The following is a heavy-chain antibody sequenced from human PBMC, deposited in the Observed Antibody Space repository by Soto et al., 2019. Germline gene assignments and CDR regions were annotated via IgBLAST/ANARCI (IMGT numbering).Heavy chain of an antibody. CDR1: SDSISSYY. CDR3: ARRDCSSTSCYFDY. V-gene: IGHV4-59*01. CDR2: IHYSGST. Sequence: SETLSLTCTVSSDSISSYYWSWIRQPPGKGLEWIGYIHYSGSTNYNPSLKSRVTISVDTSKNQFSLKLRSVTAADTAVYYCARRDCSSTSCYFDYWGQGTLVTVSS. J-gene: IGHJ4*02. D-gene: IGHD2-2*01.